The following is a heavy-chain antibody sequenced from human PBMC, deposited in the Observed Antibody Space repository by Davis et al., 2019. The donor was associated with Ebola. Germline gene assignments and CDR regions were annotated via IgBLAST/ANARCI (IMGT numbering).Heavy chain of an antibody. Sequence: ASVKVSCKASGYTFTSYGISWVRQAPGQGLEWMGWISAYNGNTNYAQKLQVRVTMTTDTSTSTAYMELRSLRSDDTAVYYCARDHHYDYVWGSYRYTGEWYFDYWGQGTLVTVSS. CDR1: GYTFTSYG. V-gene: IGHV1-18*01. J-gene: IGHJ4*02. CDR2: ISAYNGNT. CDR3: ARDHHYDYVWGSYRYTGEWYFDY. D-gene: IGHD3-16*02.